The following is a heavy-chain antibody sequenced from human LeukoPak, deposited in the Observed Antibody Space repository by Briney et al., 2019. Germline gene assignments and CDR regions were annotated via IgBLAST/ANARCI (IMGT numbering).Heavy chain of an antibody. CDR2: MNPNSGNT. CDR1: GYTFTSYD. V-gene: IGHV1-8*03. J-gene: IGHJ6*03. CDR3: ARGAKSKYCSSTSCYKIYYYYYMDV. Sequence: GASVKVSCKASGYTFTSYDINWVRQATGRGLECMGWMNPNSGNTGYAQKFQGRVTITRNTSISTAYMELSSLRSEDTAVYYCARGAKSKYCSSTSCYKIYYYYYMDVWGKGTTVTISS. D-gene: IGHD2-2*02.